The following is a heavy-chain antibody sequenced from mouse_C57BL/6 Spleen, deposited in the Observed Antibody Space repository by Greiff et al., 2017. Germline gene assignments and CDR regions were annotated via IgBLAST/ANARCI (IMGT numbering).Heavy chain of an antibody. CDR1: GYTFTSYR. Sequence: VQLQESGAELARPGASVKMSCKASGYTFTSYRMHWVKQRPGQGLEWIGYINTSSGYTKYTQKFKDQSTLTADKASSTAYMQLSSLTSEDSAVYYCASRGGSHYCAMDYWGKGTSVTVSS. J-gene: IGHJ4*01. D-gene: IGHD1-1*02. V-gene: IGHV1-4*01. CDR3: ASRGGSHYCAMDY. CDR2: INTSSGYT.